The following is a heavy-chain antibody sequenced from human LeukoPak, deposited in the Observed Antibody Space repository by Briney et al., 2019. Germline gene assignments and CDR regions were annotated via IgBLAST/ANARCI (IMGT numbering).Heavy chain of an antibody. V-gene: IGHV3-66*01. CDR2: IYSGGST. D-gene: IGHD4-17*01. Sequence: GGSLRLSCAASGFTVSSNYMSWVRQAPGKGLEWVSVIYSGGSTYYADSVKGRFTISRDNSKNTLYLQMNGLRAEDTAVYYCARGDYGDYVDNWFDPWGQGTLVTVSS. CDR3: ARGDYGDYVDNWFDP. J-gene: IGHJ5*02. CDR1: GFTVSSNY.